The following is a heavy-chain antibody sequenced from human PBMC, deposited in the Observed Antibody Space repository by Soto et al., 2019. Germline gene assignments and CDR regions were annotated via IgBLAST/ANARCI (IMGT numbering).Heavy chain of an antibody. CDR1: GDTVTKYG. CDR2: ISFYNGHT. Sequence: QVQLVQSGGEVKKPGASVKVSCKASGDTVTKYGISWVRQAPGHGLEWLGWISFYNGHTNYALKFQDRITFTTDTSTSTASMELRSLTSDDTAVYYCASATSIAVAGKETWGQGTLVTVSS. CDR3: ASATSIAVAGKET. D-gene: IGHD6-19*01. V-gene: IGHV1-18*01. J-gene: IGHJ4*02.